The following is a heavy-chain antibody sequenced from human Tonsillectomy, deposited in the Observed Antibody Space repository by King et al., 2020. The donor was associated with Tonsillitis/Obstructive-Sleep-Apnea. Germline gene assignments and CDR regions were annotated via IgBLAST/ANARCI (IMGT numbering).Heavy chain of an antibody. D-gene: IGHD4-17*01. CDR2: INWNGDGT. CDR1: GFTFDDHG. V-gene: IGHV3-20*04. Sequence: VQLVESGGGVVRPGGSLRLSCAASGFTFDDHGMSWVRQAPGKGLEGVSGINWNGDGTGYTDSVKGRFTISRDNAKNSLYLQMNNLRVEDTAFYYCATNYGDPDYWGQGTLVTVSS. CDR3: ATNYGDPDY. J-gene: IGHJ4*02.